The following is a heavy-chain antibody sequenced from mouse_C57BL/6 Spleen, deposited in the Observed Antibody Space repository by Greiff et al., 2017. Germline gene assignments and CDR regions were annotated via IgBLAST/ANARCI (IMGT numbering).Heavy chain of an antibody. V-gene: IGHV1-80*01. CDR2: IYPGDGDT. CDR1: GYAFSSYW. Sequence: VQLQQSGAELVKPGASVKISCKASGYAFSSYWMNWVKQRPGKGLEWIGQIYPGDGDTNYNGKFKGKPTLTADKSSSTAYMQLSSLTSEESAFYFCARSPTVVDNEFDYWGQGTTLTVSS. CDR3: ARSPTVVDNEFDY. D-gene: IGHD1-1*01. J-gene: IGHJ2*01.